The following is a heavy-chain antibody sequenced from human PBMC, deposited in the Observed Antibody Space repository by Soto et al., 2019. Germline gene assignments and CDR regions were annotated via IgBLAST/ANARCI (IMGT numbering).Heavy chain of an antibody. CDR2: IKQDGGDK. V-gene: IGHV3-7*01. CDR3: AKTPRRDSNWYYYYYYGMDV. Sequence: GSLRLSCAASGFTFISYWMSWVRQAPGKGLEWWANIKQDGGDKYYVDSVKARFTISRNNAKNSLYLQMTSLRAEDTAVYTCAKTPRRDSNWYYYYYYGMDVWGQGTTVTVSS. D-gene: IGHD7-27*01. J-gene: IGHJ6*02. CDR1: GFTFISYW.